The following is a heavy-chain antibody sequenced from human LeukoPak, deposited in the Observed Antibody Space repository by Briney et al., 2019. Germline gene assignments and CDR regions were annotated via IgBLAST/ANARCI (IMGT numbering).Heavy chain of an antibody. J-gene: IGHJ4*02. CDR2: TYYRSKWYN. D-gene: IGHD2-8*02. CDR3: ARGPGGRFDY. Sequence: SQTLSLTCAICGYSVSGNNTAWNWITQSPSRGLEWLGRTYYRSKWYNEYAVSVKSRITINPDTSKNQFSLQLNSVTPEDTAVYYCARGPGGRFDYWGQGTLVTVSS. V-gene: IGHV6-1*01. CDR1: GYSVSGNNTA.